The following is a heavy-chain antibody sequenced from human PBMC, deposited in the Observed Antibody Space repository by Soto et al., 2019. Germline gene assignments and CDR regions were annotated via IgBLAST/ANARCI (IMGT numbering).Heavy chain of an antibody. Sequence: QVQLQESGPGLVKPSETLSLTCTVSGGSISSYYWSWIRQPPGKGLEWLGQIYYSGSTHYNPSLKRRVRISVDTAKNQFSLKLSSVTAADSAVYYFARDPGGGYSYGYFFVLFDPWGQGTRVNVSS. CDR2: IYYSGST. CDR3: ARDPGGGYSYGYFFVLFDP. J-gene: IGHJ5*02. D-gene: IGHD5-18*01. V-gene: IGHV4-59*01. CDR1: GGSISSYY.